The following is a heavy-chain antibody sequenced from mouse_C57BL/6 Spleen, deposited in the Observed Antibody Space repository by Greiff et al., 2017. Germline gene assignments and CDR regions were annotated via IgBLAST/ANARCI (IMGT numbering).Heavy chain of an antibody. V-gene: IGHV1-69*01. CDR2: IDPSDSYT. D-gene: IGHD2-5*01. CDR3: ARDYSNRYYFDY. J-gene: IGHJ2*01. Sequence: VQLQQPGAELVMPGASVKLSCKASGYTFTSYWMHWVKQRPGQGLEWIGEIDPSDSYTNYNQKFKGKSTLTVDKSSSTAYMQLSSLTSEDSAVYYCARDYSNRYYFDYWGQGTTLTVSS. CDR1: GYTFTSYW.